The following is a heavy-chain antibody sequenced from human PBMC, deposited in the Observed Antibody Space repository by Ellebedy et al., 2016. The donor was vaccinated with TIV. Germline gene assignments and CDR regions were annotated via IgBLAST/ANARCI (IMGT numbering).Heavy chain of an antibody. Sequence: GESLKISXAASGFTFSSYWMSWVRQAPGKGLEWVANIKQDGSEKYYVDSVKGRFTISRDNAKNSLYLQMNSLRAEDTAVYYCARSGYYDSSLDYWGQGTLVTVSS. CDR3: ARSGYYDSSLDY. V-gene: IGHV3-7*01. J-gene: IGHJ4*02. CDR1: GFTFSSYW. D-gene: IGHD3-22*01. CDR2: IKQDGSEK.